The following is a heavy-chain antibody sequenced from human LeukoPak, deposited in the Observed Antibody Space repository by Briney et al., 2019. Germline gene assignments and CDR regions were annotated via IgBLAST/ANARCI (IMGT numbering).Heavy chain of an antibody. V-gene: IGHV4-34*01. J-gene: IGHJ6*02. D-gene: IGHD3-10*01. Sequence: SETLSLTCAVYGGSFSGYYWSWIRQPPGKGLEWIGEINHSGSTNYNPSLKSRVTISVDTSKNQFSLKLSSVTAADTAVYYCARERAVVRGVIMSYYYYYGMDVWGQGTTVTVSS. CDR2: INHSGST. CDR3: ARERAVVRGVIMSYYYYYGMDV. CDR1: GGSFSGYY.